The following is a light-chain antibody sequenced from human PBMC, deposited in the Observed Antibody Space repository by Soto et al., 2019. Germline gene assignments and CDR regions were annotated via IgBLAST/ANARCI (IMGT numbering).Light chain of an antibody. Sequence: QSVLAQPPSVSGAPGQRVTISCTGSYSNIGAGYDVHWYQHLPGAAPKLLIHGNTNRPSGVPDRFSGSKSGTSASLAISGLHSDDEAIYYCSTWDANLNALIFGGGTQLTVL. V-gene: IGLV1-40*01. J-gene: IGLJ2*01. CDR1: YSNIGAGYD. CDR2: GNT. CDR3: STWDANLNALI.